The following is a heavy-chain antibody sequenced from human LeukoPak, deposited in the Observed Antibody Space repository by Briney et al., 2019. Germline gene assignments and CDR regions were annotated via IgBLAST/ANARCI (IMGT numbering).Heavy chain of an antibody. J-gene: IGHJ6*02. CDR2: IIPIFGTA. D-gene: IGHD2-15*01. V-gene: IGHV1-69*13. CDR3: AREMGCSGGSCYLGDYYYYGMDV. CDR1: GGTFSSYA. Sequence: GASVKVSCKASGGTFSSYAISWVRQAPGQGLEWMGGIIPIFGTANYAQKFQGRVTITADESTSTAYMELSSLRSEDTAVYYCAREMGCSGGSCYLGDYYYYGMDVWGQGTTVTVSS.